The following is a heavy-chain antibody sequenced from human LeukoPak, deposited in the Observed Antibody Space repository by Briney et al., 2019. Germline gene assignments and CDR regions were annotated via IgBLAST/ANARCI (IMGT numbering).Heavy chain of an antibody. Sequence: PGGSLRLSCAASGFTFSSYEMNWVRQAPGKGLEWVSYISSSCSTIYYADSVKGRFTISRDNAKNSLYLQMNSLRAEDTAVYYCARDLSGTVYYYYYMDVWGKGTTVTISS. J-gene: IGHJ6*03. CDR3: ARDLSGTVYYYYYMDV. V-gene: IGHV3-48*03. CDR2: ISSSCSTI. D-gene: IGHD2/OR15-2a*01. CDR1: GFTFSSYE.